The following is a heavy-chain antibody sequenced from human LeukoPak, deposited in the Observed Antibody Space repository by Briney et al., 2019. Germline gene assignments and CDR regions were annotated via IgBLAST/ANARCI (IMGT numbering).Heavy chain of an antibody. CDR1: GFTFSSYA. D-gene: IGHD3-10*01. CDR2: ISGSGGST. Sequence: AGSLSLSCAASGFTFSSYAMSWVGQAPGKGLEWGSAISGSGGSTYYAVYVKVRFTISRDTSKNTLSLQMNRLRAEDTALYSCAKGVLLWFGEAVYDYWGQGTLVTVSS. J-gene: IGHJ4*02. CDR3: AKGVLLWFGEAVYDY. V-gene: IGHV3-23*01.